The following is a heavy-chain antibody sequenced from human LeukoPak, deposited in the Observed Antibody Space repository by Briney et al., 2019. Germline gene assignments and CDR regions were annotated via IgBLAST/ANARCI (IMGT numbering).Heavy chain of an antibody. CDR3: ARGHYDVLAASYKWTPDY. CDR2: ITSGGDYI. Sequence: GGPLTLSCAASGFTFNTFNMNWVPEAPGKGLEGVSSITSGGDYIYYADSVKGRFTTSRDNAKNSLSLQLNSLRVEDTAVYYCARGHYDVLAASYKWTPDYWGQGTLVTVSS. CDR1: GFTFNTFN. J-gene: IGHJ4*02. D-gene: IGHD3-9*01. V-gene: IGHV3-21*01.